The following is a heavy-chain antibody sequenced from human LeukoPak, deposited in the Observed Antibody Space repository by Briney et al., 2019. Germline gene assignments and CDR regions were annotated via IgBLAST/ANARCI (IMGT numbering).Heavy chain of an antibody. J-gene: IGHJ6*02. D-gene: IGHD6-13*01. CDR2: IYYSGST. V-gene: IGHV4-61*01. CDR3: ARNWAAAGPDYYYYYGMDV. CDR1: GGSISKSNYY. Sequence: KSSETLSLTCTVSGGSISKSNYYWSWIRQPPGKGLEWIGYIYYSGSTNYNPSLKSRVTISVDTSKNQFSLKLSSVTAADTAVYYCARNWAAAGPDYYYYYGMDVWGQGTTVTVSS.